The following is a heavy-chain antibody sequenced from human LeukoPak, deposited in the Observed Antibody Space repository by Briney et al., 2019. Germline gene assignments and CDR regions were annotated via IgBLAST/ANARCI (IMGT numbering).Heavy chain of an antibody. D-gene: IGHD5-18*01. Sequence: GGSLRLSCAASGFTFSSYAMSWVRQAPGKGLEWVSAISGSGGSTYYADSVKGRFTISRDNSKNTLYLQMNSLRAEDTAVYYCAKARGPYTAMVPYYFDYWGQGTLVTVSS. J-gene: IGHJ4*02. CDR1: GFTFSSYA. V-gene: IGHV3-23*01. CDR2: ISGSGGST. CDR3: AKARGPYTAMVPYYFDY.